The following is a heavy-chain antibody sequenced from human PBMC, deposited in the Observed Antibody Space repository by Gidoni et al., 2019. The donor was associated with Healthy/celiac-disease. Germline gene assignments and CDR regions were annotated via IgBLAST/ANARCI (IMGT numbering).Heavy chain of an antibody. CDR2: IIPIFGTA. D-gene: IGHD6-13*01. CDR1: A. J-gene: IGHJ6*02. Sequence: AISWVRQAPGQGLEWMGGIIPIFGTANYAQKFQGRVTITADESTSTAYMELSSLRSEDTAGYYCARDRVIEGVGSSWYVGPPPRDYYYGMDVWGQGTTVTVSS. CDR3: ARDRVIEGVGSSWYVGPPPRDYYYGMDV. V-gene: IGHV1-69*01.